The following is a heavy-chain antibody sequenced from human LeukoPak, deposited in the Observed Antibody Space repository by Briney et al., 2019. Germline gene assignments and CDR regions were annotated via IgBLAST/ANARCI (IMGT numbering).Heavy chain of an antibody. D-gene: IGHD2-21*02. CDR2: IDWDDDK. CDR3: ARSTYCGGDCPFDY. Sequence: SAPTLVNPTQTLTLTCTFSGFSLSTPKMRVSWIRQPPGKALEWLARIDWDDDKFYSTSLKTRLTISKDTSKNQVVLTMTNMDPVDTATYYCARSTYCGGDCPFDYWGQGTLVTVSS. V-gene: IGHV2-70*04. J-gene: IGHJ4*02. CDR1: GFSLSTPKMR.